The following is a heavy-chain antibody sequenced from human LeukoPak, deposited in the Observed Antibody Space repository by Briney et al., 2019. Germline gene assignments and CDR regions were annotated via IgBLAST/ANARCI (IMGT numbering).Heavy chain of an antibody. CDR3: AKGGPDDY. CDR2: ISGSGGTT. J-gene: IGHJ4*02. Sequence: GGSLRLSCEASGFTFSSYLMSWVRQAPGKGLDWVSSISGSGGTTYYADSVKGRFTISRDNSKTTLYLQMNSLRAEDTAVYYCAKGGPDDYWGQGTLVTVSS. CDR1: GFTFSSYL. V-gene: IGHV3-23*01.